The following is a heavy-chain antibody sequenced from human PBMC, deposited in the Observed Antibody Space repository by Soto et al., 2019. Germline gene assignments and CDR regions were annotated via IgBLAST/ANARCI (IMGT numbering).Heavy chain of an antibody. V-gene: IGHV3-23*01. J-gene: IGHJ4*02. D-gene: IGHD3-22*01. CDR3: VRPDYDSSGYYRADY. CDR1: GFTFSSYA. CDR2: ISGSGGST. Sequence: GGSLRLSCAASGFTFSSYAMSWVRQAPGKGLEWDSAISGSGGSTNYADSVKGGFTISRDNSKNTLYLQMNSLRAEDTAVYYCVRPDYDSSGYYRADYWGQGTLVTVSS.